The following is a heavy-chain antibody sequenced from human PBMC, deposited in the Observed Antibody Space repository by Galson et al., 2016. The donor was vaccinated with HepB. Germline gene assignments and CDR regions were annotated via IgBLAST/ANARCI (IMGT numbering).Heavy chain of an antibody. CDR1: GFSFSNYD. J-gene: IGHJ5*01. V-gene: IGHV3-23*01. Sequence: SLRLSCAGSGFSFSNYDMSWVRQAPGKGLEWVSAISATGGNTHYAESVKGRFTISRDNSRNTLYLEMTTLRAEDTAVYYCARDGRGAYSSSDWFDSWGQGTLVTVSS. CDR3: ARDGRGAYSSSDWFDS. D-gene: IGHD3-10*01. CDR2: ISATGGNT.